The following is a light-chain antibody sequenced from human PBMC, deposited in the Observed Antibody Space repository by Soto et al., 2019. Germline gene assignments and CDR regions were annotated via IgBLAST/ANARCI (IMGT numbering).Light chain of an antibody. Sequence: TVLTQSPATLSLSPGERASLSCRASQSVGDYLAWYQQKPGQAPRLLIYDASNRAAGVPYRFRGSGSGTDFTLTISSVEAEDFGVYYCQQRSDWPPITFGQGTRLEI. J-gene: IGKJ5*01. CDR2: DAS. V-gene: IGKV3-11*01. CDR3: QQRSDWPPIT. CDR1: QSVGDY.